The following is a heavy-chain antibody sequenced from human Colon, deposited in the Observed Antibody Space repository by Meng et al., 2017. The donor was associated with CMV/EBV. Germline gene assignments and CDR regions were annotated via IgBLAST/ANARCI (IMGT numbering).Heavy chain of an antibody. D-gene: IGHD2-15*01. J-gene: IGHJ6*02. CDR3: AFALGYCSGGSCRMYGMDV. CDR2: ISGSGGST. CDR1: GFTFSSYA. V-gene: IGHV3-23*01. Sequence: GGSLRLSCAASGFTFSSYAMSWVRQAPGKGLEWVSAISGSGGSTYYADPVKGRITISRDNSKNTLYLQMNSLRAEDTAVYYCAFALGYCSGGSCRMYGMDVWGQGTTVTVSS.